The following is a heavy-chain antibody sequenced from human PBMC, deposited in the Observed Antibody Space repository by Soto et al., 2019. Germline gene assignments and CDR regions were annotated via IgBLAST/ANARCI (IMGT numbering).Heavy chain of an antibody. CDR2: MSHSGGT. D-gene: IGHD1-1*01. Sequence: QVQLQQWGAGLLKPSETLSLTCAVYGGFVSSGSYYWSWIRQPPGKGLEWIGAMSHSGGTHFNPSLTGRESISGDTSQIQLSLEMSSVTAAYTALYYCARVVRGPATTVVDAFDIWGPGTMVTVSS. CDR1: GGFVSSGSYY. J-gene: IGHJ3*02. CDR3: ARVVRGPATTVVDAFDI. V-gene: IGHV4-34*01.